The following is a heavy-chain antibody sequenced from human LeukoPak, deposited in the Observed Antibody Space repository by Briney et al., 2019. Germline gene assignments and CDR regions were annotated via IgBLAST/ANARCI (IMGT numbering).Heavy chain of an antibody. D-gene: IGHD6-13*01. CDR1: GYSFTSYW. V-gene: IGHV5-51*01. J-gene: IGHJ5*02. CDR3: ARHVSRSSSSMNWFDP. CDR2: IYPGDSDT. Sequence: GEPLKISCKGSGYSFTSYWIGWVRQMPGKGLEWMGIIYPGDSDTRYSPSFQGQVTISADKSISTAYLQWSSLKASDTAMYYCARHVSRSSSSMNWFDPWGQGTLVTVSS.